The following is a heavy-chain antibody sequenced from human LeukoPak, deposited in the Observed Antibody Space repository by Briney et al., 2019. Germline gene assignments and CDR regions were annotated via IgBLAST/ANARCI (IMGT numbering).Heavy chain of an antibody. CDR1: GFTFNNYA. CDR3: AGPYYYYGMDV. J-gene: IGHJ6*02. CDR2: VSGSGGST. V-gene: IGHV3-23*01. Sequence: GGSLRLSCAASGFTFNNYAMSWVRQAPGKGLEWVSAVSGSGGSTYYADSVKGRLTISRDNSKNTLYLQMNSLRAEDTAVYYCAGPYYYYGMDVWGQGTTVTVSS.